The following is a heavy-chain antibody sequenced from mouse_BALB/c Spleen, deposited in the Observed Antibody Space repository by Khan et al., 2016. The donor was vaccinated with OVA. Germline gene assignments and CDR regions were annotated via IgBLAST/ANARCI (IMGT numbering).Heavy chain of an antibody. CDR1: GYTFTSYW. J-gene: IGHJ3*01. CDR3: ARDSCTTYEMAY. D-gene: IGHD1-1*01. CDR2: IFPGTGTS. V-gene: IGHV1S132*01. Sequence: QVQLQESGAELVKPGASVKLSCKTSGYTFTSYWIQWVKQRPGQGLGWIGEIFPGTGTSNYNENFQGKATLTADTSSSTAFMQLSSLTSEDSAVYFCARDSCTTYEMAYWGQGTLVTVS.